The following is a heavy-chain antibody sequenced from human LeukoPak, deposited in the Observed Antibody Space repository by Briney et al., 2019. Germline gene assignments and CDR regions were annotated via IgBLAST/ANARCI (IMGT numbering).Heavy chain of an antibody. J-gene: IGHJ5*02. D-gene: IGHD6-19*01. V-gene: IGHV4-39*01. CDR3: ARLAQRTTKPSSGWRNWFDP. CDR1: GGSISSSSYY. Sequence: PPETLCLTRTVSGGSISSSSYYWGWIRQPPGKGLEWIGRIYYSGSTYYNPSLKSRVTISVDTSKTQFSLKLSSVTAADTAVYYCARLAQRTTKPSSGWRNWFDPWGQGTLVTVSS. CDR2: IYYSGST.